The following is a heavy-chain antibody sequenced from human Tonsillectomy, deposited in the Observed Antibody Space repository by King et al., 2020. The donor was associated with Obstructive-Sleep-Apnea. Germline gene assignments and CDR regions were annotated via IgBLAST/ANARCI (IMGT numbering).Heavy chain of an antibody. V-gene: IGHV3-30*04. CDR1: GFTFSSYA. D-gene: IGHD3-16*01. J-gene: IGHJ4*02. CDR3: ARTETFLYFFDY. CDR2: ISYEGSDK. Sequence: QVQLVQSGGGVVQPGRSLRLSCSASGFTFSSYALHWVRQAPGKGLEWVAVISYEGSDKNYADSVKGRFTVSSDNSKNTLYLQGNSLRAEDTAVYYCARTETFLYFFDYWGQGTLVTVSS.